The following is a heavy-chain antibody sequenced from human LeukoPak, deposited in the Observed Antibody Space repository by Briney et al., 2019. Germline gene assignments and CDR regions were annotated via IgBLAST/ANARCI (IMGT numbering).Heavy chain of an antibody. CDR2: INPNSGGT. J-gene: IGHJ4*02. Sequence: ALVKVSCKASGYTFTGYYMHWVRQAPGQGLEWMGWINPNSGGTNYAQKFQGRVTMTRDTSISTAYMELSRLRSDDTAVYYCARASEEFLEWLLYRDYFDYWGQGTLVTVSS. CDR1: GYTFTGYY. V-gene: IGHV1-2*02. D-gene: IGHD3-3*01. CDR3: ARASEEFLEWLLYRDYFDY.